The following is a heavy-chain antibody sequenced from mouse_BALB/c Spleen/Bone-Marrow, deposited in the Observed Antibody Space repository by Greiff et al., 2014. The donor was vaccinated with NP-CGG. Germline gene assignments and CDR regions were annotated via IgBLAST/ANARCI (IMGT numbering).Heavy chain of an antibody. CDR1: GFNIKDTY. Sequence: VQLQQSGAELVKPGASVKLSCTASGFNIKDTYMHWVKQRPEQGLEWIGRIDPANGNTKCDSKFQGKATITADTSSNTAYLQLSSLTSEDTAVYYCARWEYYAMDYWGQGTSVTVSS. J-gene: IGHJ4*01. CDR3: ARWEYYAMDY. V-gene: IGHV14-3*02. CDR2: IDPANGNT. D-gene: IGHD4-1*01.